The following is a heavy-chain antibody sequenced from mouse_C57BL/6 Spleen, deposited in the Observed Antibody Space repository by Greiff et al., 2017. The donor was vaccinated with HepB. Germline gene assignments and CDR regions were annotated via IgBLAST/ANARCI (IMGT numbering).Heavy chain of an antibody. CDR1: GYAFSSYW. Sequence: QVHVKQSGAELVKPGASVKISCKASGYAFSSYWMNWVKQRPGKGLEWIGQIYPGDGDTNYNGKFKGKATLTADKSSSTAYMQLSSLTSEDSAVYFCARKGAHYGSRGGYYFDYWGQGTTLTVSS. J-gene: IGHJ2*01. V-gene: IGHV1-80*01. D-gene: IGHD1-1*01. CDR2: IYPGDGDT. CDR3: ARKGAHYGSRGGYYFDY.